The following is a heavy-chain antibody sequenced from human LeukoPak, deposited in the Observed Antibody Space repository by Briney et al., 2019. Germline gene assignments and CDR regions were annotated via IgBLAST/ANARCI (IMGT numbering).Heavy chain of an antibody. D-gene: IGHD4-11*01. Sequence: SETLSLTCTVYGGSFSGYYWSWIRQPPGKGLEWIGEINHSGSTNYNPSLKSRVTISVDTSKNQFSLKLSSVTAADTAAYYCAGGRTTETTFYYDYYGMDVWGQGTTVTVSS. CDR1: GGSFSGYY. CDR2: INHSGST. CDR3: AGGRTTETTFYYDYYGMDV. V-gene: IGHV4-34*01. J-gene: IGHJ6*02.